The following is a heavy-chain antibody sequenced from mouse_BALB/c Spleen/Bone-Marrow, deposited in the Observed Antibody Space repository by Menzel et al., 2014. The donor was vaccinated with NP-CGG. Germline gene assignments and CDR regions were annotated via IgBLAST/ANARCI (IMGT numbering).Heavy chain of an antibody. CDR2: IDPYNGDT. Sequence: VQLQQSGPELVKPGASVKVSCKASGYSFTDYNMYCVKQSYGKSLEWIGYIDPYNGDTTYNQKFKGKATLTVDKSSSTAFIHLNSLTSEDSAVYYCTRYYRYDYWYFDVWGTGTTVTVSS. J-gene: IGHJ1*03. D-gene: IGHD2-14*01. CDR3: TRYYRYDYWYFDV. CDR1: GYSFTDYN. V-gene: IGHV1S135*01.